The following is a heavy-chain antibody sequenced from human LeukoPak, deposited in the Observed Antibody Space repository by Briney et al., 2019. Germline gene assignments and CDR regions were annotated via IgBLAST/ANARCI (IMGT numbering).Heavy chain of an antibody. CDR3: ATYGIYCSSTSCPYYFDY. Sequence: ASVKVSCKVSGYTLTKLSMHWVRQAPGKGLEWMGGFDPEDGETIYAQKFQGRVTMTEDTSTDTAYMELSSLRSEDTAVYYCATYGIYCSSTSCPYYFDYWGQGTLVTVSS. V-gene: IGHV1-24*01. D-gene: IGHD2-2*01. CDR1: GYTLTKLS. J-gene: IGHJ4*02. CDR2: FDPEDGET.